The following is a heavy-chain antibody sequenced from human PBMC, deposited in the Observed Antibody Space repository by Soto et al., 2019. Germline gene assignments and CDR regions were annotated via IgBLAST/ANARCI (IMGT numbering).Heavy chain of an antibody. Sequence: GGSLRLSCSASGFTFSGYDMHWVRQGPGKGLEWVSAIGTAGDTSYAGSVKGRFTISRENAKNSLYLQMNSLRAGDTAIYFCARAIGPTLFDYWGQGTLVTVSS. CDR3: ARAIGPTLFDY. D-gene: IGHD3-22*01. CDR1: GFTFSGYD. CDR2: IGTAGDT. V-gene: IGHV3-13*04. J-gene: IGHJ4*02.